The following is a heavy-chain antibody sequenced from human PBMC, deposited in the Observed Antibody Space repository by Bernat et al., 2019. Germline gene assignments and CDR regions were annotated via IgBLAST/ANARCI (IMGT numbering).Heavy chain of an antibody. CDR1: GGSISSYY. CDR2: IYYSGST. V-gene: IGHV4-59*01. CDR3: ASVFGGNSAYWYFDL. J-gene: IGHJ2*01. Sequence: QVQLQQWGAGLLQPSETLSLTCTVSGGSISSYYWSWIRQPPGKGLEWIGYIYYSGSTNYNPSLKSRVTISVDTSKNQFSLKLTSVTAADTAVYYCASVFGGNSAYWYFDLWGRGTLVTVSS. D-gene: IGHD4-23*01.